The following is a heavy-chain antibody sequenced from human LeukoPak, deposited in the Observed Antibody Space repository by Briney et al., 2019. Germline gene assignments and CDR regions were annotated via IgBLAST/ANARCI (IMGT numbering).Heavy chain of an antibody. J-gene: IGHJ4*02. CDR3: ARGGGYPRGFPGY. Sequence: GASVKVSRKASGYTFTGYYMHWVRQAPGQGLEWMGWINPNSGGTNYAQKFQGRITMTRDTSISTAYMELSRLRSDDTAVYYCARGGGYPRGFPGYWGQGTLVTVSS. CDR1: GYTFTGYY. CDR2: INPNSGGT. D-gene: IGHD1-26*01. V-gene: IGHV1-2*02.